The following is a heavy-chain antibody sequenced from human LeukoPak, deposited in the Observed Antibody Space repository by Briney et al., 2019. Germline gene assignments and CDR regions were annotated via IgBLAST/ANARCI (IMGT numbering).Heavy chain of an antibody. CDR2: IFPGDSET. CDR3: ATSESQTKFDF. J-gene: IGHJ4*02. CDR1: GYRFNTYW. V-gene: IGHV5-51*01. Sequence: GESLKISCKGSGYRFNTYWIGWVRQMPGKGLEWMGIIFPGDSETIYSPSFQGQVTISADKSLSTAYLQWTSLKASDSAVYYCATSESQTKFDFWGQGTLVTASS. D-gene: IGHD1/OR15-1a*01.